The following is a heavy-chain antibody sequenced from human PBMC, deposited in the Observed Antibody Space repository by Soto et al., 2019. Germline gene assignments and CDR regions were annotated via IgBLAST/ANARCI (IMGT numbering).Heavy chain of an antibody. CDR3: ASTIYCSGGSCYSVSSWFDP. V-gene: IGHV1-3*01. J-gene: IGHJ5*02. CDR2: INAGNGNT. CDR1: GYTFTSYA. D-gene: IGHD2-15*01. Sequence: ASVKVSCKASGYTFTSYAMHLVRQAPGQRLEWMGWINAGNGNTKYSQKFQGRVTITRDTSASTAYMELSSLRSEDTAVYYCASTIYCSGGSCYSVSSWFDPWGQGTLVTVSS.